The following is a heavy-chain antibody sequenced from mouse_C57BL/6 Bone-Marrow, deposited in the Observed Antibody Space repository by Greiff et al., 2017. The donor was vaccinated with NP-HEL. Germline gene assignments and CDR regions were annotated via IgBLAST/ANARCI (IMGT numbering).Heavy chain of an antibody. V-gene: IGHV5-2*01. CDR1: EYEFPSHD. Sequence: EVKLQESGGGLVQPGESLKLSCESNEYEFPSHDMSWVRKTPEKRLELVAAINSDGGSTYYPDTMERRFIISRDNTKKTLYLQMSSLRSEDTALYYCARSFYDGFAMDYWGQGTSVTVSS. J-gene: IGHJ4*01. CDR2: INSDGGST. D-gene: IGHD2-3*01. CDR3: ARSFYDGFAMDY.